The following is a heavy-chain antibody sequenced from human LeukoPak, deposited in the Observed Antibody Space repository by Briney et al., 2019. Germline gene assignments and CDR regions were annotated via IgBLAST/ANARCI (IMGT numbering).Heavy chain of an antibody. D-gene: IGHD1-1*01. CDR1: GYSFTDYY. J-gene: IGHJ4*02. V-gene: IGHV1-2*02. CDR3: ARDASRTTAPDDY. CDR2: INPSNGGT. Sequence: ASVKVSCKASGYSFTDYYMHWVRQAPGQGLEWMGWINPSNGGTNYEQKFQGRVTMTRDTSISTVYIELSRLTSDDTSVYYCARDASRTTAPDDYWGQGTLVTVSS.